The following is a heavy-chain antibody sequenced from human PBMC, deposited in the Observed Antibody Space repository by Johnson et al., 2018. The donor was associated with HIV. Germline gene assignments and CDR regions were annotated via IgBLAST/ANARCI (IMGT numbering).Heavy chain of an antibody. CDR1: GFTFSSYA. V-gene: IGHV3-30*04. CDR3: ARETGGGEPYDI. D-gene: IGHD2-21*01. Sequence: VQLVESGGGVVQPGRSLRLSCAASGFTFSSYAMHWVRQAPGKGLEWVAVISYDGSNKYYADSVKDRFTISRDNSKNTLYLQMNSLRAEDTAGYYCARETGGGEPYDIWGHGTTVTVSS. CDR2: ISYDGSNK. J-gene: IGHJ3*02.